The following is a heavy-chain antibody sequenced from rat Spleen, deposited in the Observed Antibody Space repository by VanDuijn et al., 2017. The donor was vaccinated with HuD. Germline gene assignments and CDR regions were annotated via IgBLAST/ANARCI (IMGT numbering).Heavy chain of an antibody. CDR3: TRGGYFRY. D-gene: IGHD2-5*01. J-gene: IGHJ2*01. Sequence: EVQLVESGGGLVQPGRSMKLSCAASGFTFSSFAMAWVRQTPTKGLEWVASISTGAGNAYYPDSVKGRFTISRDNAQNTQYLQMNSPRSEDTATYYCTRGGYFRYWGQGVMVTVSS. CDR1: GFTFSSFA. CDR2: ISTGAGNA. V-gene: IGHV5S13*01.